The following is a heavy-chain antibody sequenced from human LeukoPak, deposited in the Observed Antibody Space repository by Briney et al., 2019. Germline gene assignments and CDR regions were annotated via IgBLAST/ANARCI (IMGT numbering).Heavy chain of an antibody. J-gene: IGHJ4*02. CDR2: ISGSGGST. CDR3: AKRNPVNYFDY. CDR1: GFTFSNSA. D-gene: IGHD1-14*01. V-gene: IGHV3-23*01. Sequence: GGSLGLSCAASGFTFSNSAMNWVRQVPGKGLEWVSAISGSGGSTYYADSVKGRFTISRDNSKNTLYLLMNSLRAEDTAVYYCAKRNPVNYFDYWGQGTLVTVSS.